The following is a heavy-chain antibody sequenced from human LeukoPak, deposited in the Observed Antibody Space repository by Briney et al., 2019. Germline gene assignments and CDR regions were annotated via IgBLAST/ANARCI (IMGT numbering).Heavy chain of an antibody. Sequence: SETLSLTCAVSGGSISSSNWWSWVRQPPGKGLEWIGEIYHSGSTNYNPSLKSRVTISEDKSKNQFSLKLSSVTAADTAVYYCARENNGSDWGAFDIWGQGTMVTVSS. J-gene: IGHJ3*02. D-gene: IGHD3-10*01. CDR1: GGSISSSNW. CDR2: IYHSGST. V-gene: IGHV4-4*02. CDR3: ARENNGSDWGAFDI.